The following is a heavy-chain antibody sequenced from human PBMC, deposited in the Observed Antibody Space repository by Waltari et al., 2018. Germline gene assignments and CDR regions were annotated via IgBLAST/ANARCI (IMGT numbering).Heavy chain of an antibody. V-gene: IGHV4-34*01. J-gene: IGHJ6*02. Sequence: QVPLQQWGAGLLKPSEPLSLTCAVYGGSFSGSYWSWTRQPPGKGLEWIGEINHSGSTNYNPSLKSRVTISVDTSKNQFSLKLSSVTAADTAVYYCARHPGAGNYYYGMDVWGQGTTVTVSS. CDR2: INHSGST. CDR3: ARHPGAGNYYYGMDV. CDR1: GGSFSGSY. D-gene: IGHD6-13*01.